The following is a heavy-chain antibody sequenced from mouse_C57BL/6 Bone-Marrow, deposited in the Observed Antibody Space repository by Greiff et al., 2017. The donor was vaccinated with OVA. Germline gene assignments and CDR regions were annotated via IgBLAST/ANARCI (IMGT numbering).Heavy chain of an antibody. D-gene: IGHD2-5*01. CDR2: IDPETGGT. Sequence: QVQLKQPGAELVRPGASVTLSCTASGYTFTDYEMHWVKQTPVHGLEWIGAIDPETGGTAYNQKFKGKAILTADKSSSTAYMELRSLTSEDSAVYYCTRSYSNNEDFDYWGQGTALTVSS. CDR1: GYTFTDYE. V-gene: IGHV1-15*01. J-gene: IGHJ2*01. CDR3: TRSYSNNEDFDY.